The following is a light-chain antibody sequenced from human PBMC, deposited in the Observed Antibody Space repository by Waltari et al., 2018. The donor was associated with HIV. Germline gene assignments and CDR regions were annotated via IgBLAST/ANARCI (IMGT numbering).Light chain of an antibody. Sequence: QSALTQPRSVSGSPGQSVTISCTGTRSDVGAYNFVSRYQQHPGKAPKLMIYDVNKRPSGVPDRFSGSKSGNTASLTISGLQAEDEADYYCCSYAGSYTYVFGTGTKVTVL. V-gene: IGLV2-11*01. CDR1: RSDVGAYNF. J-gene: IGLJ1*01. CDR2: DVN. CDR3: CSYAGSYTYV.